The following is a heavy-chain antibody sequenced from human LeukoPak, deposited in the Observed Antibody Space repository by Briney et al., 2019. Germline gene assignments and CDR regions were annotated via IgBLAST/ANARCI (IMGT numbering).Heavy chain of an antibody. CDR3: AKRGVVIRVFLVGFHKEAYYFDS. CDR2: ISYDGNNK. Sequence: PGGSLRLSCAASGFTFSRNVMHWVRQAPGKGLEWVALISYDGNNKFYADSVKGRFTISRDNSRNTLYLQMNSLRAEDTAVYFCAKRGVVIRVFLVGFHKEAYYFDSWGQGALVTVSS. V-gene: IGHV3-30*07. J-gene: IGHJ4*02. CDR1: GFTFSRNV. D-gene: IGHD3-10*01.